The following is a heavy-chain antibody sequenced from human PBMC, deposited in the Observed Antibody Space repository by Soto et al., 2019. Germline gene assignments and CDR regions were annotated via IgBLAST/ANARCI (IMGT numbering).Heavy chain of an antibody. CDR1: GYTFTGYH. CDR2: IIPSSGST. CDR3: ARDQYSGSFLY. J-gene: IGHJ4*02. D-gene: IGHD1-26*01. Sequence: ASVKVSCKASGYTFTGYHMHWMRQAPGQGIEWMGWIIPSSGSTNYAQKFQGRVTMTRDTSITTAYMELSKLTSDDTAIYYCARDQYSGSFLYWGQGTLVTVSS. V-gene: IGHV1-2*02.